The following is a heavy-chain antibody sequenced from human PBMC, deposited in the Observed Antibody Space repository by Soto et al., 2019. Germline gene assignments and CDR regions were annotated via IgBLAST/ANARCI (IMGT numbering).Heavy chain of an antibody. Sequence: GGSLRLSCAASGLTFSSYSMNWVRQAPGKGLEWVSYISSSSSTIYYADSVKGRFTISRDNAKNTLYLQMNSLRAEDTAVYYCARDRVESGYPEYFQHWGQGTLVTVSS. J-gene: IGHJ1*01. CDR3: ARDRVESGYPEYFQH. CDR1: GLTFSSYS. V-gene: IGHV3-48*01. D-gene: IGHD3-22*01. CDR2: ISSSSSTI.